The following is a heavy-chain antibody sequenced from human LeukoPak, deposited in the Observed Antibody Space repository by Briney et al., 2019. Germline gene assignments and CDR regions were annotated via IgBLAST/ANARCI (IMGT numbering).Heavy chain of an antibody. CDR2: ISYDGSNK. Sequence: PGGSLRLSCAASGFTFSSYGMHWVRQAPGKGLEWVAVISYDGSNKDYTDSVTGRFTISRDNSKNTLYLQMNSLRAEDTAVYYCAKEPAVGATTLYFQHWGQGTLVTVSS. D-gene: IGHD1-26*01. CDR3: AKEPAVGATTLYFQH. J-gene: IGHJ1*01. CDR1: GFTFSSYG. V-gene: IGHV3-30*18.